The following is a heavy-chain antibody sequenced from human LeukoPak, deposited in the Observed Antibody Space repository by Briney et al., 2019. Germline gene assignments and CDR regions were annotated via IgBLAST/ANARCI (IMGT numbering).Heavy chain of an antibody. D-gene: IGHD3-10*01. Sequence: GESLKISCKGSGYSFSNYWIAWVRQIPGKGLEWMGIIYPGDSGTRYSPSFQGQVTISADKSIRTAYLQWSSLKASDTAMYYCARRSDHGSGSYYLFDYWGQGTLVTVSS. CDR3: ARRSDHGSGSYYLFDY. CDR2: IYPGDSGT. J-gene: IGHJ4*02. V-gene: IGHV5-51*01. CDR1: GYSFSNYW.